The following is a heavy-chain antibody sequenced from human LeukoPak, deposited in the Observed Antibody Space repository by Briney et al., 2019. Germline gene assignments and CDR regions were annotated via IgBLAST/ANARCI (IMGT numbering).Heavy chain of an antibody. J-gene: IGHJ5*02. Sequence: KPSETLSLTCAVSGYSISNGDYWGWIRQPPGKGLEWIGSIYHSGSTHYNPSLKSRVTISVDTSKNQFSLKLSSVTAADTAVYYCARNTTEVVTAKWFDPWGQGTLVTVSS. V-gene: IGHV4-38-2*01. CDR2: IYHSGST. CDR1: GYSISNGDY. CDR3: ARNTTEVVTAKWFDP. D-gene: IGHD2-21*02.